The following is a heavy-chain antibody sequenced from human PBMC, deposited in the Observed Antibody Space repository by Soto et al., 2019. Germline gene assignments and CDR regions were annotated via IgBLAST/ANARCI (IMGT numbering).Heavy chain of an antibody. CDR1: GFTFSSYG. J-gene: IGHJ4*02. CDR2: ISYDGSNK. CDR3: AKDRVDIVATIDGLMDY. D-gene: IGHD5-12*01. V-gene: IGHV3-30*18. Sequence: PGGSLRLSCAASGFTFSSYGMHWVHQAPGKGLEWVAVISYDGSNKYYADSVKGRFTISRDNSKNTLYLQMNSLRAEDTAVYYCAKDRVDIVATIDGLMDYWGQGTLVTVSS.